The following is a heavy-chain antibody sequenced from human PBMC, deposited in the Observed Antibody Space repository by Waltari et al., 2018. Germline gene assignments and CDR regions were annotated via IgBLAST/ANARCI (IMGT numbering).Heavy chain of an antibody. CDR2: IYYTGST. CDR3: ASSYYDYVWGSYRLGDY. CDR1: GGSISSSHYY. J-gene: IGHJ4*02. Sequence: QLQLQESGPGLVKPSETLSLTCTVSGGSISSSHYYWGWVRQPPGKGLEWIATIYYTGSTYFNPSLKSRVTLSVDTSKNQFSLRLSSVTAADTAVYYCASSYYDYVWGSYRLGDYWGQGTLVTVSS. V-gene: IGHV4-39*01. D-gene: IGHD3-16*02.